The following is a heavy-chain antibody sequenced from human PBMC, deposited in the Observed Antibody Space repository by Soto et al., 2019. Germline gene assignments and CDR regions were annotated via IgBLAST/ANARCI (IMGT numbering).Heavy chain of an antibody. V-gene: IGHV3-33*03. D-gene: IGHD1-26*01. CDR3: GWEGAEVY. Sequence: QVQLVESGGGVVQPGRSLRLSCAASGFTFSSYGMHWVSQAPGKGLERVAVIWYDGSNKYYADSVKGRFTNSRDNSKKTLYLQMNSLRAEDTAVYYFGWEGAEVYWGQGTLVTVSS. J-gene: IGHJ4*02. CDR2: IWYDGSNK. CDR1: GFTFSSYG.